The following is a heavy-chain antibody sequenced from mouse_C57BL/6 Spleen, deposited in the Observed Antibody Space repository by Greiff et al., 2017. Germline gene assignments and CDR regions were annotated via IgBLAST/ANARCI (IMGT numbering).Heavy chain of an antibody. CDR1: GYTFTSYW. Sequence: QVQLQQSGAELVKPGASVKLSCKASGYTFTSYWMHWVKQRPGQGLEWIGMIHPNSGSTNYNEKFKSKATLTVDKSSSTAYMQLSSLTSEDSAVYYCARGGTVRLPYYFGCWGQGTTLTVSS. J-gene: IGHJ2*01. CDR2: IHPNSGST. D-gene: IGHD3-2*02. V-gene: IGHV1-64*01. CDR3: ARGGTVRLPYYFGC.